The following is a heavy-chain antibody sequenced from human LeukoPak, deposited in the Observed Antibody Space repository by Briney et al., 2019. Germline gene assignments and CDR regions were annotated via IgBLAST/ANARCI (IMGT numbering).Heavy chain of an antibody. CDR2: INLSGSST. CDR3: VRHNHMDV. CDR1: GYTFTTYS. J-gene: IGHJ6*02. Sequence: ASVKVSCKASGYTFTTYSMHWVRQAPGQGLEWMAIINLSGSSTDYTQKFQGRVTVTRDTSTSTVYMELSSLRSEDTAVYYCVRHNHMDVWGQGTTVTVSS. V-gene: IGHV1-46*01.